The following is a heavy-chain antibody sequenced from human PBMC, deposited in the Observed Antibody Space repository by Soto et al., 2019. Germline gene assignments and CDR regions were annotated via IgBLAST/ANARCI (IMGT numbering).Heavy chain of an antibody. V-gene: IGHV1-69*06. D-gene: IGHD2-15*01. CDR2: IIPIFGTA. CDR3: ARDLVGNLGYCSGGSCSWFDP. CDR1: GGTFSSYA. Sequence: ASVKVSCKASGGTFSSYAISWVRQAPGQGLEWMGGIIPIFGTANYAQKFQGRVTITADKSTSTAYMELSSLRSEDTAVYYCARDLVGNLGYCSGGSCSWFDPWGQGTLVTVSS. J-gene: IGHJ5*02.